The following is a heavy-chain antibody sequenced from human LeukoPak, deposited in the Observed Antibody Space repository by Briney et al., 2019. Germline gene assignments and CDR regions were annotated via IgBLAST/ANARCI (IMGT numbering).Heavy chain of an antibody. CDR1: GFDFDDYM. CDR3: ARGGYGGVFDY. Sequence: PGGSLRLSCAASGFDFDDYMMHWVRQVPGKGLEWVSLISWDGGTTNYADSVKGRFTISRDNSKNSLYFLMNDLTAEDTAFYYCARGGYGGVFDYRGQGTLVTVSS. J-gene: IGHJ4*02. V-gene: IGHV3-43D*04. CDR2: ISWDGGTT. D-gene: IGHD4-23*01.